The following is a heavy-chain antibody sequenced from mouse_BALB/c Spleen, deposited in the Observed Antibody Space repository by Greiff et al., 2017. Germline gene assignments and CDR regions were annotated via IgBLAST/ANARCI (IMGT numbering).Heavy chain of an antibody. V-gene: IGHV1-14*01. D-gene: IGHD2-4*01. Sequence: VQLQQSGPELVKPGASVKMSCKASGYTFTSYVMHWVKQKPGQGLEWIGYINPYNDGTKYNEKFKGKATLTSDKSSSTAYMELSSLTSEDSAVYYCARGGITTDWYFDVWGAGTTVTVSS. J-gene: IGHJ1*01. CDR3: ARGGITTDWYFDV. CDR2: INPYNDGT. CDR1: GYTFTSYV.